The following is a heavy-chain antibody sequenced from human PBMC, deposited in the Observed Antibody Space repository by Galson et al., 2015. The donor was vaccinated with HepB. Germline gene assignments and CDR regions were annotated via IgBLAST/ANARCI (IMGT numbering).Heavy chain of an antibody. J-gene: IGHJ5*02. CDR1: GGTFSSYT. Sequence: SVKVSCKASGGTFSSYTISWVRQAPGQGLEWMGRIIPILGIANYARKFQGRVTITADKSTSTAYMELSSLRSEDTAVYYCASSLGVVVPAALNWFDPWGQGTLVTVSS. V-gene: IGHV1-69*02. CDR3: ASSLGVVVPAALNWFDP. D-gene: IGHD2-2*01. CDR2: IIPILGIA.